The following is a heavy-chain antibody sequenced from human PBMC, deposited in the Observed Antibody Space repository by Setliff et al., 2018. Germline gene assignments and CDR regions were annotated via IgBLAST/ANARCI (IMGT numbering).Heavy chain of an antibody. CDR2: IYHSGST. CDR3: ARRNGEKLDP. V-gene: IGHV4-38-2*01. J-gene: IGHJ5*02. CDR1: GYSISSGYY. Sequence: SETLSLTCAVSGYSISSGYYWGWIRQSPGKGLEWIGSIYHSGSTYYNPSLKSRVTISVDTSKNQFSLKLSSVTAADTAVYYCARRNGEKLDPWGQGTLVTVSS.